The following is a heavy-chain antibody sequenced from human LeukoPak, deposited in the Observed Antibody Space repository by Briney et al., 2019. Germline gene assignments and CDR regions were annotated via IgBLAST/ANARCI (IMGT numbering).Heavy chain of an antibody. J-gene: IGHJ4*02. CDR2: INPNSGGT. Sequence: ASVKVSCKASGYXFTAHFFHWVRQAPGQGLEWMGWINPNSGGTNYAQKFQGRVTMTRDTSISTAYMELSRLRSDDTAVYYCARQLIFAYWGQGTLVTVSS. CDR3: ARQLIFAY. D-gene: IGHD2-8*01. V-gene: IGHV1-2*02. CDR1: GYXFTAHF.